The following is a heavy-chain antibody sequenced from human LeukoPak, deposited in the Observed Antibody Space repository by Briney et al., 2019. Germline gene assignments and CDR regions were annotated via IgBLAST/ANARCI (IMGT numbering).Heavy chain of an antibody. CDR2: IYYSGST. D-gene: IGHD3-10*01. J-gene: IGHJ4*02. V-gene: IGHV4-39*01. CDR3: ARLGPVWVQGEDY. CDR1: GGSISSSSYY. Sequence: SETLSLTCTVSGGSISSSSYYWGCIRQPPGQGLEWIGSIYYSGSTYYNPSLKSRVTISVDTSKNQFSLKLSSVTAADTAVYYCARLGPVWVQGEDYWGQGTLVTVSS.